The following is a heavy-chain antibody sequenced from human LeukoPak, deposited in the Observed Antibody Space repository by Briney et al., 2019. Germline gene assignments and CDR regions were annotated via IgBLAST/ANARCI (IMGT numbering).Heavy chain of an antibody. J-gene: IGHJ4*02. CDR1: GDSMTKNY. Sequence: PSETLSLTCTASGDSMTKNYWNWIRQPAGEGLEWIGRVYSSGGTNYNPSLKSRVSISVDKSKSQFSLKLSSVTAADTAVYYCAWSRYGDYFFDYWGQGTLVTVSS. D-gene: IGHD4-17*01. CDR3: AWSRYGDYFFDY. CDR2: VYSSGGT. V-gene: IGHV4-4*07.